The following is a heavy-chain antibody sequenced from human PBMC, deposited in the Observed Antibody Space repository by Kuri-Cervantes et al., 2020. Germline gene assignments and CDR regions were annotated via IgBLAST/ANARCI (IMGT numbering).Heavy chain of an antibody. J-gene: IGHJ4*02. CDR1: GFTFSDYY. V-gene: IGHV3-11*04. CDR3: ARDILAAAGTS. D-gene: IGHD6-13*01. CDR2: ISSSGSTI. Sequence: GESLKISCAASGFTFSDYYMSWIRQAPGKGLEWVSYISSSGSTIYYADSVKGRFTISRDNAKNSLYLQMNSLRAEDTAVYYCARDILAAAGTSWGRGTLVTVSS.